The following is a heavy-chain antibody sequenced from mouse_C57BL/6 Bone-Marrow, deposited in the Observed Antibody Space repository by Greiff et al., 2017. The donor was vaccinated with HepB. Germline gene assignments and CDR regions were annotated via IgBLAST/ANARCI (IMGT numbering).Heavy chain of an antibody. CDR1: GYTFTSYW. CDR2: IHPNSGSN. Sequence: QVQLQQPGAELVKPGASVKLSCTASGYTFTSYWMHWVKQRPGQGLEWIGMIHPNSGSNNYNEKFKSKATLTVDKSTSTAYMQLSSLTSEDSACYYCARSLLGGYWGQGTLVTVSA. D-gene: IGHD2-10*01. J-gene: IGHJ3*01. V-gene: IGHV1-64*01. CDR3: ARSLLGGY.